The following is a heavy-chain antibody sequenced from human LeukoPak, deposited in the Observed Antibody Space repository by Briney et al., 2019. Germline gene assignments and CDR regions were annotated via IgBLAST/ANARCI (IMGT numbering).Heavy chain of an antibody. CDR2: IRYDGSNK. V-gene: IGHV3-30*02. D-gene: IGHD3-10*01. CDR3: AKDHRWRLWFGDYYYYMDV. Sequence: GGSLRLSCAASGFTFSSYGMHWVRQAPGKGLEWVAFIRYDGSNKYYADSVKGRFTISRDNSKNTLYLQMNSLRAEDTAVYYCAKDHRWRLWFGDYYYYMDVWGKGTTVTISS. J-gene: IGHJ6*03. CDR1: GFTFSSYG.